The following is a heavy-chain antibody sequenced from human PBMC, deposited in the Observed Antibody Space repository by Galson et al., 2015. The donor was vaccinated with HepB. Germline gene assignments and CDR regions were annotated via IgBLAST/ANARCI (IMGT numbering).Heavy chain of an antibody. CDR3: ARMGVWFGESHYYGMDV. V-gene: IGHV3-74*01. CDR1: GFTFSSYW. Sequence: SLRLSCAASGFTFSSYWMHWVRQAPGKGLVWVSRINSDGSSTSYADSVKGRFTISRDNAKNTLYLQMNSLRAEDTAVYYCARMGVWFGESHYYGMDVWGQGTTVTVSS. J-gene: IGHJ6*02. D-gene: IGHD3-10*01. CDR2: INSDGSST.